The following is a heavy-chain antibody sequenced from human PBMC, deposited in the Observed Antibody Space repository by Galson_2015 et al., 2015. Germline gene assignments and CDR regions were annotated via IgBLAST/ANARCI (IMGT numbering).Heavy chain of an antibody. CDR3: AGEGYSSGRAGAFDI. J-gene: IGHJ3*02. D-gene: IGHD2-21*01. Sequence: SLRLSCAASGFSFSTSVMHWVRQAPGKGLEWVAGISIDGTGTYYIDSVKGRFTISRDSSKNTLFLQMDSLRTEDTAVYYCAGEGYSSGRAGAFDIWGQGTMVTVSS. CDR1: GFSFSTSV. CDR2: ISIDGTGT. V-gene: IGHV3-30*03.